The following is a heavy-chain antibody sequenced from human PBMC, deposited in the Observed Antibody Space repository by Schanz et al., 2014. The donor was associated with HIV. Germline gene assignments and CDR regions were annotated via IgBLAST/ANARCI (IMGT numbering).Heavy chain of an antibody. J-gene: IGHJ6*02. V-gene: IGHV3-23*01. CDR3: AKDMGGVVPAAPFYYYGMDV. Sequence: EVQLLESGGGLVQPGGSLRLSCAASGFTFSSYAMSWVRQAPGKGLEWVSTISGSGAGTYYADSVKGRFTISRDNSKKPLFLQINSLRAEDTALYYCAKDMGGVVPAAPFYYYGMDVWGQGTTVTVSS. D-gene: IGHD2-2*01. CDR1: GFTFSSYA. CDR2: ISGSGAGT.